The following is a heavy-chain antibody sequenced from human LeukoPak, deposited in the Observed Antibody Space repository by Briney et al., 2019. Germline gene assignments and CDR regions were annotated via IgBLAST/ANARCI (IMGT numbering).Heavy chain of an antibody. Sequence: GGSLRFSCAASGFSFSTSTMNWFRQAQGKGLEWISSIGKTGRDMSYANSVRGRFTISRDNAKNSLFLVMDSLRVEDTSVYYCVRGDNRDYWGQGTLVTVSS. D-gene: IGHD1-14*01. CDR2: IGKTGRDM. CDR3: VRGDNRDY. CDR1: GFSFSTST. J-gene: IGHJ4*02. V-gene: IGHV3-21*01.